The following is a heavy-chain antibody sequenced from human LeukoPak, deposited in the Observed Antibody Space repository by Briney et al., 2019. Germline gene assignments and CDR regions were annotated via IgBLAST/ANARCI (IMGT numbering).Heavy chain of an antibody. J-gene: IGHJ4*02. D-gene: IGHD1-26*01. CDR2: IYHSGST. CDR1: GGSISGYNW. CDR3: AKEWEPGYFDY. Sequence: SETLSLTRTVSGGSISGYNWWGWVRQLPGKGLEWIGEIYHSGSTNYSPSLKSRVTISVDKSKNQFSLKLSSVTAADTAVYYCAKEWEPGYFDYWGQGTLVTVSS. V-gene: IGHV4-4*02.